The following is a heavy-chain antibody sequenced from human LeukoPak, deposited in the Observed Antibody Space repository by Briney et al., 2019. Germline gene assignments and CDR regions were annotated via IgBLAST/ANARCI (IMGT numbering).Heavy chain of an antibody. Sequence: SETLSLTCTVSGGSIRSGGYYWSWIRQHPGKGLEWIGYIYYSGSTYYNPSLKSRVTISVDTSKNQFSLKLSSVTAADTAVYYCARFEYSSSSTGFDYWGQGILVTVSS. V-gene: IGHV4-31*03. CDR3: ARFEYSSSSTGFDY. J-gene: IGHJ4*02. CDR2: IYYSGST. D-gene: IGHD6-6*01. CDR1: GGSIRSGGYY.